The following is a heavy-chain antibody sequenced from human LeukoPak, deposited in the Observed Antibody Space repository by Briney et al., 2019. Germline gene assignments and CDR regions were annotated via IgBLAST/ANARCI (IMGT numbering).Heavy chain of an antibody. J-gene: IGHJ5*02. CDR2: INPNSGGT. CDR1: GYTFTGYY. CDR3: ARGRMRIVVVPAAHTYNWFDP. Sequence: ASVKVSSKASGYTFTGYYMHWVRQAPGQGLEWMGWINPNSGGTNYAQKFQGRVTMTRDTSISTAYMELSRLRSDDTAVYYCARGRMRIVVVPAAHTYNWFDPWGQGTLVTVSS. D-gene: IGHD2-2*01. V-gene: IGHV1-2*02.